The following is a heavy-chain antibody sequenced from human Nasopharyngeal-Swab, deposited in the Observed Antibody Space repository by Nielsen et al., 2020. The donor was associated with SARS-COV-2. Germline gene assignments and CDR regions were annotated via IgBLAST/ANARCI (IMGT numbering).Heavy chain of an antibody. V-gene: IGHV4-59*08. CDR1: GGSISRYY. Sequence: SETLSLTCAVSGGSISRYYWSWIRQPQGEGLEGIGYVNYTGSTNYNPSLKSRVTISVDTSKNHFSLRLSSVTAADTAVYFCARQRQYQLLTYSYYYGMDVWGQGTTVTVSS. J-gene: IGHJ6*02. CDR3: ARQRQYQLLTYSYYYGMDV. CDR2: VNYTGST. D-gene: IGHD2-2*01.